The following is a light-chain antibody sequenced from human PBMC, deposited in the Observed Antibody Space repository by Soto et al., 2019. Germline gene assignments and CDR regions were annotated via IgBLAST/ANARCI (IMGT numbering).Light chain of an antibody. Sequence: EIVLTQSPATLSLSPGERATLSCRASQSVSSYLAWYQQKPGQAPRLLIYDASNRATGIPARFSGSGSGTDFTLTISSLEPEDFAVYYCQQRSNGPPWFPFGPGTKGDIK. CDR1: QSVSSY. CDR3: QQRSNGPPWFP. J-gene: IGKJ3*01. CDR2: DAS. V-gene: IGKV3-11*01.